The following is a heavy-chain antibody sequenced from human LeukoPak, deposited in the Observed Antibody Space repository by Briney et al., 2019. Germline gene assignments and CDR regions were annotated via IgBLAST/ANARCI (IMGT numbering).Heavy chain of an antibody. CDR1: GYTFTSYG. V-gene: IGHV1-18*01. CDR2: ISAYNGNT. D-gene: IGHD3-22*01. CDR3: ARVGFYDSSGYYFRGFDY. Sequence: ASVKVSCKASGYTFTSYGISWVRQAPGQGLEWMGWISAYNGNTNYAQKLQGRVTMTTDAPTSTAYMELRSLTSDDTAVYYCARVGFYDSSGYYFRGFDYWGQGTLVTVSS. J-gene: IGHJ4*02.